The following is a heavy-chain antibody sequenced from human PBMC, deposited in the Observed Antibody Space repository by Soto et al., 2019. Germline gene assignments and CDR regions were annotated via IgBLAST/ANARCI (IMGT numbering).Heavy chain of an antibody. CDR1: GLTFSSHW. Sequence: EVQLVESGGGLVQPGGSLRLSCAASGLTFSSHWMHWVRQAPGKGLVWVSRINGDGSSTSYADSVKGRFTISRDNAKSTLFLQMNSLSVEDTAVYYCARDSGLGAFDPWGQGTLVTVSS. V-gene: IGHV3-74*01. J-gene: IGHJ5*02. CDR2: INGDGSST. D-gene: IGHD3-10*01. CDR3: ARDSGLGAFDP.